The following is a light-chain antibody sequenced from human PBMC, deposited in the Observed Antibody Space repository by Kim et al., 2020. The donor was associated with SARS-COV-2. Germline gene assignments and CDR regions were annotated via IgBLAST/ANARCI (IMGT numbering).Light chain of an antibody. Sequence: SVHLTCTLSSWNSTYTFAGHWQQPQKGPRYLMKVNGDGSHSKGDAIPDPFSGSTSGAEYYLTISSLQSDDEADYYCQTWGTGIMVFGGGTQLTVL. V-gene: IGLV4-69*02. CDR1: SWNSTYT. CDR2: VNGDGSH. J-gene: IGLJ3*02. CDR3: QTWGTGIMV.